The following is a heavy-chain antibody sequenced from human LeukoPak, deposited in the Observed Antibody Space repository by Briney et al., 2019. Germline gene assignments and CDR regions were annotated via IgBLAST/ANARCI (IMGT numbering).Heavy chain of an antibody. D-gene: IGHD3-22*01. V-gene: IGHV3-23*01. J-gene: IGHJ4*02. CDR3: ARGEGNYYDSSGLDY. CDR2: MSGNGDRI. CDR1: GFTFSSFS. Sequence: GGSLRLSCAASGFTFSSFSLSWVRQAAGEGLEWLSGMSGNGDRISYADSVKGRFTISRDNSKNTLYLQMNSLRAEDTAVYYCARGEGNYYDSSGLDYWGQGTLVTVSS.